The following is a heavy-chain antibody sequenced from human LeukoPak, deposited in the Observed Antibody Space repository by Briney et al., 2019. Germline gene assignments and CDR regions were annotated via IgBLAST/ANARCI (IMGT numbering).Heavy chain of an antibody. CDR2: INPNSGGT. Sequence: GASVKVSCKASGYTFTAYFVHWLRQAPGQGLEWMGWINPNSGGTTYAQKSQGRVTMTRDTSISTAFLELSSLISDDTAVYYCASSFYNNSVYWGQGTLVTVSS. CDR1: GYTFTAYF. D-gene: IGHD3-3*02. J-gene: IGHJ4*02. CDR3: ASSFYNNSVY. V-gene: IGHV1-2*02.